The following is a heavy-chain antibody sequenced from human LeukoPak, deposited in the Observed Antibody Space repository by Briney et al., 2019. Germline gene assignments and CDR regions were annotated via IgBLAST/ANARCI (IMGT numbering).Heavy chain of an antibody. CDR2: INTDGSTT. Sequence: GGSLRLSCAASGFTFSSYWMHWVRQAPGKGLVWVSRINTDGSTTSYADSVRGRFTISRDNAKNTLYLHMDSLRAEDTAVYFCTRGGVDYWGQGTLVTVSS. CDR3: TRGGVDY. CDR1: GFTFSSYW. V-gene: IGHV3-74*01. D-gene: IGHD3-10*01. J-gene: IGHJ4*02.